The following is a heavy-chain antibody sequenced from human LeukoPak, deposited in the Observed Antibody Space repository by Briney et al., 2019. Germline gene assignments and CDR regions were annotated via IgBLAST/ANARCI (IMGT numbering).Heavy chain of an antibody. V-gene: IGHV3-30-3*01. CDR1: GFTFSSYA. J-gene: IGHJ6*02. D-gene: IGHD2-2*01. Sequence: HPGRSPRLSCAASGFTFSSYAMHWVRQAPGKGLEWVAVISYDGSNKYYADSVKGRFTISRDNSKNTLYLQMNSLRAEDTAVYYCARDRGCSSTSCYPHYYYYYGMDVWGQGTTVTVSS. CDR2: ISYDGSNK. CDR3: ARDRGCSSTSCYPHYYYYYGMDV.